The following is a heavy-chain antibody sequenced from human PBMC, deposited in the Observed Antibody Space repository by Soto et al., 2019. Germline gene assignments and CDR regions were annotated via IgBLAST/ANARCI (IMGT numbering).Heavy chain of an antibody. Sequence: GSVRLSCGASGFTFSHYWMSWLRQAPGKGLEWVACVDQDGGETHYADCVRGRFTLSTDNAKSSLFLEMSSLRVEDTAMYFCATSILIRYFDNWGQGTQVTVSS. CDR3: ATSILIRYFDN. J-gene: IGHJ4*02. D-gene: IGHD3-3*02. CDR1: GFTFSHYW. V-gene: IGHV3-7*03. CDR2: VDQDGGET.